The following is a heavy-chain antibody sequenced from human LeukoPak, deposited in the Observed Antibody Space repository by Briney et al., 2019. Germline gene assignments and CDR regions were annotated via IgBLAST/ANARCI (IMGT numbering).Heavy chain of an antibody. J-gene: IGHJ4*02. CDR1: GGSISSGGYY. CDR3: ARSREQQLPDY. Sequence: PSETLSLTCTVSGGSISSGGYYWSWIRQHPGKGLEWIGYIYYSGSTYYNPSLKSRVTISADTSKNQFSLKLSSVTAADTAVYYCARSREQQLPDYWGQGTLVTVSS. V-gene: IGHV4-31*03. CDR2: IYYSGST. D-gene: IGHD6-13*01.